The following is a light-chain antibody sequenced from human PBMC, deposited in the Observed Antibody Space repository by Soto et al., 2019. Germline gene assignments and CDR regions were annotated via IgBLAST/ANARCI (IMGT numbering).Light chain of an antibody. Sequence: EIVMTQSPATLSVSPGERATLSCRASQRIDTSLAWYQQRPGQAPRLLLYNAATRATGIPARFSGSGSGTDFTLTISRLEPEDFAVYYCQQYGSSGTFGQGTKVDIK. V-gene: IGKV3-20*01. CDR1: QRIDTS. CDR3: QQYGSSGT. CDR2: NAA. J-gene: IGKJ1*01.